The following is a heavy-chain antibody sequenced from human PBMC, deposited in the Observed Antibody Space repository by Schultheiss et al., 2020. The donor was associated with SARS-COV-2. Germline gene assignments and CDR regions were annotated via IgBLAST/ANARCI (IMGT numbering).Heavy chain of an antibody. J-gene: IGHJ6*02. CDR3: ARVSSYEYYYYVMDV. Sequence: GESLKISCAASGFTFSSYAMSWVRQAPGKGLEWVSAISGSGGSTYYADSVKGRFTISRDNSKNTLYLQMNSLGTEDTALYYCARVSSYEYYYYVMDVWGQGTTVTVSS. V-gene: IGHV3-23*01. D-gene: IGHD5-12*01. CDR1: GFTFSSYA. CDR2: ISGSGGST.